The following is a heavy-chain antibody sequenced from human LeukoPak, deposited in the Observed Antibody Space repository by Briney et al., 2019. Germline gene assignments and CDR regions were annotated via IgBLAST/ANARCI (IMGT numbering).Heavy chain of an antibody. CDR3: AGAAAGTRRFDP. J-gene: IGHJ5*02. Sequence: ASVKVSCKASGYTFTSYYMHWVRQAPGQGLEWMGWINPSGGSTSYAQKFQGRVTMARDMSTSTVYMELSSLRSEDTAVYYCAGAAAGTRRFDPWGQGTLVTVSS. V-gene: IGHV1-46*01. CDR2: INPSGGST. CDR1: GYTFTSYY. D-gene: IGHD6-13*01.